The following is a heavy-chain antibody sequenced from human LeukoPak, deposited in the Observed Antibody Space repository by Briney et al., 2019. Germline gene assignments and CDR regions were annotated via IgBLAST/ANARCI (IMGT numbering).Heavy chain of an antibody. CDR3: ARGPT. CDR1: SGSLRLHY. CDR2: IHRSGSA. Sequence: SETLSLTCAVCSGSLRLHYWGLIPHPPGKGLQWIGDIHRSGSANYNPSLKSRVTMSIDTSKNQFSLKLISVTAADTAFYYCARGPTWGQGTLVTVSS. J-gene: IGHJ5*02. V-gene: IGHV4-34*01.